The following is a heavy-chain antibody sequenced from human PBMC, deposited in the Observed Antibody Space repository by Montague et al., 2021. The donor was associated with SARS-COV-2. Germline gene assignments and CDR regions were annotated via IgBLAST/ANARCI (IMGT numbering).Heavy chain of an antibody. CDR3: ARVVRDYDFWNGLYYYYYDMDV. Sequence: SETLSLTCTVSGGSISSYYWSWIRQPPGKGLEWIGYIYYSGSTNYNPSLKSRVTISVDTSKNQFSLKMTSVTAADTAVYSCARVVRDYDFWNGLYYYYYDMDVWGKGTTVTVSS. CDR1: GGSISSYY. CDR2: IYYSGST. J-gene: IGHJ6*03. V-gene: IGHV4-59*01. D-gene: IGHD3-3*01.